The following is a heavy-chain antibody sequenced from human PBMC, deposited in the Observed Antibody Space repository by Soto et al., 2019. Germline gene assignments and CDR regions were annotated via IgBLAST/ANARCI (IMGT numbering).Heavy chain of an antibody. Sequence: QVRLQESGPGLVKPSETLSLTCSVSGDSVSRYHWNLVRQSPGQGLEWIGFVSPTAATVYNPSLGSRVDVSLNTSKNQFSLTLTSVTAADTAVYYCARRIAMAAVTLGGDNGLDPWGQGTLVVVSS. CDR3: ARRIAMAAVTLGGDNGLDP. D-gene: IGHD4-17*01. CDR1: GDSVSRYH. CDR2: VSPTAAT. V-gene: IGHV4-4*08. J-gene: IGHJ5*02.